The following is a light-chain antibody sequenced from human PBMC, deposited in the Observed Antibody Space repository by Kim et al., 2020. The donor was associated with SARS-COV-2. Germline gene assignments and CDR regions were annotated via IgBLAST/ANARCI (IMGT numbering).Light chain of an antibody. V-gene: IGLV2-11*01. Sequence: GQSVTISCTGTGSDVGGYNYVSWYQQRPGKAPKLMIYDVSKRPSGVPDRFSGSKSGNTASLTISGLQAEDEADYYCCSYAGSYTWVFGGGTQLTVL. J-gene: IGLJ3*02. CDR3: CSYAGSYTWV. CDR2: DVS. CDR1: GSDVGGYNY.